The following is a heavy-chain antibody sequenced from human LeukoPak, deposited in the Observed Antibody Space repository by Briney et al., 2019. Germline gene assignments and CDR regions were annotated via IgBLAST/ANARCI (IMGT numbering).Heavy chain of an antibody. J-gene: IGHJ4*02. CDR1: GGSISSGGYS. CDR3: ARGGYDSSGYQFDY. V-gene: IGHV4-30-2*01. D-gene: IGHD3-22*01. Sequence: SEALSLPCAVSGGSISSGGYSWSWIRPPPGKGLEWIGYIYHSGSTYYNPSLKSRVTISVDRSKNQFSLKLSSVTAADTAVYYCARGGYDSSGYQFDYWGQGTLVTVSS. CDR2: IYHSGST.